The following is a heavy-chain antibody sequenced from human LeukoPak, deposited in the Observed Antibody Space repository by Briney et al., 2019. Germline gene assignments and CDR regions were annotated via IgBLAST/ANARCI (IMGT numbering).Heavy chain of an antibody. D-gene: IGHD5-18*01. V-gene: IGHV3-11*04. CDR2: ICSSGTTI. CDR3: ARVAQLWLGNDY. J-gene: IGHJ4*02. Sequence: VGCLRLSCVDSRFTLSDYYMSWIRPAPGRGLEWVSYICSSGTTIYYPDSVKGRFTISRDNAKNSLYLQMNSPRAEDTAVYYCARVAQLWLGNDYWGQGTLVTVSS. CDR1: RFTLSDYY.